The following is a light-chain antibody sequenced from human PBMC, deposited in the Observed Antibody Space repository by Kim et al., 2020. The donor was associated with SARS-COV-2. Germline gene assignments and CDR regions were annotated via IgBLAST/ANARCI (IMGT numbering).Light chain of an antibody. V-gene: IGKV1-5*03. CDR3: QQYNSYSPWT. CDR1: QSISTW. J-gene: IGKJ1*01. CDR2: KAS. Sequence: DIQMTQSPSTLSASVGDRVTITCRASQSISTWLAWYQQKPGNAPKLLIYKASSLESGFPSRFSGSGSGTEFTLTISSLQPDDFATYYSQQYNSYSPWTFGQGTKVEIK.